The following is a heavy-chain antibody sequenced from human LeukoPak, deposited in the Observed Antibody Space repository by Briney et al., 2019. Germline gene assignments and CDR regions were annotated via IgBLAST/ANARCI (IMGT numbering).Heavy chain of an antibody. V-gene: IGHV7-4-1*02. CDR2: INTNTGNP. D-gene: IGHD6-19*01. CDR1: GYTLTSYA. Sequence: GASVKVSCKASGYTLTSYAMNWVRQAPGQGLEWMGWINTNTGNPTYAQGFTGRFVFSLDTSVSTAYLQISSLKAEDTAVYYCARTRYSSGWYWISYYGMDVWGQGTTVTVSS. J-gene: IGHJ6*02. CDR3: ARTRYSSGWYWISYYGMDV.